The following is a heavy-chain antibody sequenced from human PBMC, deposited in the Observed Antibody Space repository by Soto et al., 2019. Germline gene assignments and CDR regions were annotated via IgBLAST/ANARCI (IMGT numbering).Heavy chain of an antibody. CDR3: ARGGTMSCNVLDC. CDR1: GGSIVGYS. CDR2: THTRGST. V-gene: IGHV4-4*07. Sequence: KPSETLSLTGTVSGGSIVGYSCTWSLRPAGKGLEWIGRTHTRGSTDYNSSFRTRVTMSVDTAKNELSYKRTSLTAADTSMDYCARGGTMSCNVLDCWGQGTMVTVSS. J-gene: IGHJ4*02. D-gene: IGHD3-10*02.